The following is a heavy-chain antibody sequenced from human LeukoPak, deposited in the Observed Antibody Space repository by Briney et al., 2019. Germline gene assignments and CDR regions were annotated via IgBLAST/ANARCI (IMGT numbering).Heavy chain of an antibody. Sequence: SETLSLTCTVSGYSMSSGYYWGWIRPPPERGLEWIGNIYYSGSTYYNPSLKSRVTISVETSKNQFSLKLSSVTAADTAVYYCARDGRFPPEVLPRYFDYWGQGTLVTVSS. V-gene: IGHV4-38-2*02. CDR2: IYYSGST. D-gene: IGHD1-26*01. CDR1: GYSMSSGYY. CDR3: ARDGRFPPEVLPRYFDY. J-gene: IGHJ4*02.